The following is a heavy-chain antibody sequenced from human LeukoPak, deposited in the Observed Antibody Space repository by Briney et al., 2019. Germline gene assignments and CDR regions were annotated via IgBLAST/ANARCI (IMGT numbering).Heavy chain of an antibody. CDR3: ARGREQWLVPNFDY. J-gene: IGHJ4*02. V-gene: IGHV3-53*01. D-gene: IGHD6-19*01. Sequence: GGSLRLSCTVSGFTVSSNSMSWVRQAPGKGLEWVSFIYSGGNTHYSDSVKGRFTISRDNSKNTLYLQMNSLRAEDTAVYYCARGREQWLVPNFDYWGQGTLVTVSS. CDR1: GFTVSSNS. CDR2: IYSGGNT.